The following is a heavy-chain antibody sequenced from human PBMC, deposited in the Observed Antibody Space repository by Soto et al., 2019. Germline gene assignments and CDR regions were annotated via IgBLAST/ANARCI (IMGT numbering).Heavy chain of an antibody. J-gene: IGHJ5*02. CDR3: ARDRGLRYFDWLSHYNWFDP. CDR2: INAGNGNT. CDR1: GYTFTSYA. Sequence: EASVKVSCKASGYTFTSYAMHWVRQAPGQRLEWMGWINAGNGNTKYSQKFQGRVTITRDTSASTAYMELSSLRSEDTAVYYCARDRGLRYFDWLSHYNWFDPWGQGTLVTLSS. V-gene: IGHV1-3*01. D-gene: IGHD3-9*01.